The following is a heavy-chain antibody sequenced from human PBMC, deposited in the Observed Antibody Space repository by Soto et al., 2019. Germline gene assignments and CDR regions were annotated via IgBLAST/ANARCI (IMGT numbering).Heavy chain of an antibody. CDR3: AKDGQGGVLLWFGLPNKYFDY. V-gene: IGHV3-30*18. D-gene: IGHD3-10*01. CDR1: GFTFSSYG. Sequence: GGSLRLSCAASGFTFSSYGMHWVRQAPGKGLEWVAVISYDGSNKYYADSVKGRFTISRDNSKNTRYLQMNSLRAEDTAVYYCAKDGQGGVLLWFGLPNKYFDYWGQGTLVTVSS. CDR2: ISYDGSNK. J-gene: IGHJ4*02.